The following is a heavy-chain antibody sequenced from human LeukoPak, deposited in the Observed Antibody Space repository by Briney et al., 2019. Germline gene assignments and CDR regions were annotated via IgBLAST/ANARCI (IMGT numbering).Heavy chain of an antibody. Sequence: LSLTCAVYGGSFSGYYWSWIRQPPGKGLEWVSGISWNSGSIGYADSVKGRFTISRDNAKNSLYLQMNSLRAEDTALYYCAKGSSGWYSYFQHWGQGTLVTVSS. V-gene: IGHV3-9*01. CDR2: ISWNSGSI. D-gene: IGHD6-19*01. CDR3: AKGSSGWYSYFQH. CDR1: GGSFSGYY. J-gene: IGHJ1*01.